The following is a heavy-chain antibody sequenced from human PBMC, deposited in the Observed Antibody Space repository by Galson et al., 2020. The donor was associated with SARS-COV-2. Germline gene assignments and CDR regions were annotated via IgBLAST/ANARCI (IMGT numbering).Heavy chain of an antibody. Sequence: GGSLRPSCVVSGFTFSSYWTSWDSQVPGKGLEWVANIKKDGSEKDYADSVKGRFTIARDNAKNSLYLQMGTLRGGDTAVYYCARVGRNGFWSGYSFFDYWGQGTLVTVSS. D-gene: IGHD3-3*01. J-gene: IGHJ4*02. CDR3: ARVGRNGFWSGYSFFDY. CDR2: IKKDGSEK. V-gene: IGHV3-7*01. CDR1: GFTFSSYW.